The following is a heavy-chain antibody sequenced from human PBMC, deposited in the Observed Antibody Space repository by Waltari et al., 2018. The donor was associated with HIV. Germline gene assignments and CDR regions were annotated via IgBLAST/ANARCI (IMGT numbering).Heavy chain of an antibody. CDR3: ARVRMGAGDAFDV. D-gene: IGHD1-26*01. CDR1: GYSFAGFW. J-gene: IGHJ3*01. Sequence: LVQSGAEVKKPGQPLNISCQASGYSFAGFWIGRVRQTPGKGLAWVGNIYPADSDTKYSPTFEGQVTMSRDETVNTAYLQWRRLKSSDTGTYFCARVRMGAGDAFDVWGQGTTVTVSS. V-gene: IGHV5-51*01. CDR2: IYPADSDT.